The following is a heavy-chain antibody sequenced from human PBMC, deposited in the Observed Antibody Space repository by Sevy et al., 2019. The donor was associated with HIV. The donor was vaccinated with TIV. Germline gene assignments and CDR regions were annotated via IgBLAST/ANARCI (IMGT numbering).Heavy chain of an antibody. D-gene: IGHD1-26*01. J-gene: IGHJ6*02. CDR2: ISYDGINK. Sequence: GGSLRLSCAASGFIFSNYAMHWVRQAPGKGLEWVAVISYDGINKYYADSVKGRFTISRDNSKNTLYVQMNSVRAEDTAAYYCARDSNSGYYYYYGMDVWGQGTTVTVSS. CDR1: GFIFSNYA. CDR3: ARDSNSGYYYYYGMDV. V-gene: IGHV3-30-3*01.